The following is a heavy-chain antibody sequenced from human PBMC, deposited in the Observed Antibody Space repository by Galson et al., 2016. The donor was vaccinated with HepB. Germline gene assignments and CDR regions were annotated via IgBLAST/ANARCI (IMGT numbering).Heavy chain of an antibody. D-gene: IGHD6-19*01. CDR1: GLNFNNYA. CDR2: ISGSGVSS. J-gene: IGHJ5*02. Sequence: SLRLSCAASGLNFNNYAMTWVRQAPGKGLEWVSPISGSGVSSYLADSVKGRFTISRDNTYNTLSLQMNNLRDEDTARYFCVYSAGWSPFRSWGQGTQVTGSS. V-gene: IGHV3-23*01. CDR3: VYSAGWSPFRS.